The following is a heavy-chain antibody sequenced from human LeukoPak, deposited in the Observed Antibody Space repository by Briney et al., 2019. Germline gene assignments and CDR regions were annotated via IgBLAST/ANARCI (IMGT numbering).Heavy chain of an antibody. V-gene: IGHV4-34*01. Sequence: PSETLSLTCAVYGGSFSGYYWSWIRQPPGKGLGWIGEINHSGSTNYNPSLKIRVTISVDTSKNQFSLKLSSVTAADTPVYYCARGSTVVPDSYDYWGQGTLVTVCS. CDR2: INHSGST. CDR1: GGSFSGYY. D-gene: IGHD4-23*01. CDR3: ARGSTVVPDSYDY. J-gene: IGHJ4*02.